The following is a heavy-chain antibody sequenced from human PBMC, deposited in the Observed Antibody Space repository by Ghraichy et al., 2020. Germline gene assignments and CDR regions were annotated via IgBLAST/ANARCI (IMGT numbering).Heavy chain of an antibody. J-gene: IGHJ6*02. CDR3: ARDITGTTAYGMDV. CDR2: IWYDGSNK. V-gene: IGHV3-33*08. Sequence: GGSLRLSCAASGFTFSNYAMHWVRQAPGKGLEWVAVIWYDGSNKYYADSVKGRFTISRDNSKNTLYLQMNSLRTEDTAVYYCARDITGTTAYGMDVWGQGTTVTVSS. D-gene: IGHD1-7*01. CDR1: GFTFSNYA.